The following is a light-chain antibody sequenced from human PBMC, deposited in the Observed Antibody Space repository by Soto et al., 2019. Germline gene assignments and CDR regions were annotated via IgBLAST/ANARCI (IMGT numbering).Light chain of an antibody. CDR1: ETISIY. Sequence: DIPMTQSPSSLSASVGDRITIACRSSETISIYLNWYQQKPGTAPKLLIYSAFSLHSGVPSRFSGGRSGTDFTLTIRSLQPEDFGIYYCQQTHSSPLTFGGGTRVEIK. V-gene: IGKV1-39*01. CDR3: QQTHSSPLT. J-gene: IGKJ4*01. CDR2: SAF.